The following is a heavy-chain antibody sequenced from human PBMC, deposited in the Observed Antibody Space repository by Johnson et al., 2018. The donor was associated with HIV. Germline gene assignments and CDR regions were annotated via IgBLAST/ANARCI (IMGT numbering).Heavy chain of an antibody. Sequence: VQLVESGGGLVQPGGSLRLSCAASGFTFSSYAMHWVRQAPGKGLVWVSRINSDGSSTSYADSVTGRFTVSRDNSKNTVYLQMNNLRAEDTAVYYCAIDYDVLTGTSRGRAFDIWGQGTMVTVCS. CDR2: INSDGSST. V-gene: IGHV3-74*02. D-gene: IGHD3-9*01. CDR3: AIDYDVLTGTSRGRAFDI. CDR1: GFTFSSYA. J-gene: IGHJ3*02.